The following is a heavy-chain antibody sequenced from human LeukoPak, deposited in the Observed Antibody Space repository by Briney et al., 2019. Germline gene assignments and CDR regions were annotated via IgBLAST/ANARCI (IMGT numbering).Heavy chain of an antibody. J-gene: IGHJ3*02. D-gene: IGHD2-21*02. CDR3: ARDVVVTSSPDAFDI. CDR1: GDSVTSGGYY. CDR2: ISNSGTT. V-gene: IGHV4-31*11. Sequence: PSETLSLTCAVSGDSVTSGGYYWTWIRHHPGKGLEWIGYISNSGTTSYNPSLKSRVSISVDTSDNQSSLRLTSVTAADTAVYYCARDVVVTSSPDAFDIWGQGTMVTVSS.